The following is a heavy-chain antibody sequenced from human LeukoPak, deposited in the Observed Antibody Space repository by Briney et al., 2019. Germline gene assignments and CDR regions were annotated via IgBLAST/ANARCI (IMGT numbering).Heavy chain of an antibody. Sequence: PSETLSLTCTVSGGSINSYYWSWIRQPAGKGLEWIGRIYSSGSTNYNPSLKTRVSMSVATSKNQFSLTLTSVTAAATAVYYCARGGKATVVTMWGQGILVTVSS. CDR3: ARGGKATVVTM. V-gene: IGHV4-4*07. D-gene: IGHD4-23*01. CDR1: GGSINSYY. CDR2: IYSSGST. J-gene: IGHJ4*02.